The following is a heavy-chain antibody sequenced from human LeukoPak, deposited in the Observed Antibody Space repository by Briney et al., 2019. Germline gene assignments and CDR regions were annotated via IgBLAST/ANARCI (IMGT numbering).Heavy chain of an antibody. CDR1: GFTFSSYA. CDR2: ISGSGGST. CDR3: AKGSRITDYYYGMDV. J-gene: IGHJ6*02. Sequence: GGSLRLSCAASGFTFSSYAMSWVRQAPGKGLEWVSAISGSGGSTYYADSVKGRFTISRDNSKNTLYLQMNSLRAEDTAVYYCAKGSRITDYYYGMDVWGQGTTVTVSS. V-gene: IGHV3-23*01.